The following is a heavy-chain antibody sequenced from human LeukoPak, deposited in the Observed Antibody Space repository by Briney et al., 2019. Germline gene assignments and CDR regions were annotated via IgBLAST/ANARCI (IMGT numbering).Heavy chain of an antibody. Sequence: GGSLRLSCAASGITFSNAWMTWVRQAPGKGLEWVANIKQDGSEKYYVDSVKGRFTISRDNAKNSLYLQMNSLRAEDTAVYYCARERSLGYWGQGTLVTVSS. J-gene: IGHJ4*02. V-gene: IGHV3-7*01. CDR2: IKQDGSEK. CDR1: GITFSNAW. CDR3: ARERSLGY.